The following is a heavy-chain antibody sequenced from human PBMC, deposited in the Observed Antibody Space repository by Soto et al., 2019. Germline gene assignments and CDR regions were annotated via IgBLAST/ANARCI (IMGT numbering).Heavy chain of an antibody. J-gene: IGHJ1*01. CDR1: GFTVSSNY. D-gene: IGHD3-10*01. CDR3: ARGAPYGSGSYYKD. Sequence: EVQLVETGGGLIQPGGSLRLSCADSGFTVSSNYMSWVRQAPGKGLEWVSGIYSGGSTYYADSVKGRFTISRDNSKNTLYSQRNSRRGEDTAVYYCARGAPYGSGSYYKDWGQGTMVTVSS. CDR2: IYSGGST. V-gene: IGHV3-53*02.